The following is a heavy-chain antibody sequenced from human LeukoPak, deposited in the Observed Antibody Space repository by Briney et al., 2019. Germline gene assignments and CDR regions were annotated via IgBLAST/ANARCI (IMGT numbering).Heavy chain of an antibody. D-gene: IGHD3-22*01. CDR3: ARDPIVVANGIDY. J-gene: IGHJ4*02. CDR1: GYTFTDYY. CDR2: FNPHSGGT. V-gene: IGHV1-2*02. Sequence: GTSVKVSCKASGYTFTDYYIHWVRQAPGQGLEWVGWFNPHSGGTNYAQKFQGRVTMTRDTSISTAYMELSRLRSDDTAVYYCARDPIVVANGIDYWGQGTLVTVSS.